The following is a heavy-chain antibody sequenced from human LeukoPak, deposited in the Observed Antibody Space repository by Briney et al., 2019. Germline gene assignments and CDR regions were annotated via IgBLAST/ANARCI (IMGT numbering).Heavy chain of an antibody. CDR2: IYYSGST. J-gene: IGHJ4*02. CDR1: GGSISSYY. CDR3: ARVGSNFWSGYYSYYFDY. V-gene: IGHV4-59*01. Sequence: SETLSLTCTVPGGSISSYYWSWIRPPPGKGLEWVGYIYYSGSTNYNPSLKSGVTISVDTSKNKFSLMLRSVPAADTAVYYCARVGSNFWSGYYSYYFDYWGQGTLVTVSS. D-gene: IGHD3-3*01.